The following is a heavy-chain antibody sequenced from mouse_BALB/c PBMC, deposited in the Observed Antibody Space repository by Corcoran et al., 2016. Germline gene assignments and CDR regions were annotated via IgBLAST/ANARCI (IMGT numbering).Heavy chain of an antibody. CDR2: IWWDDVK. Sequence: QVTLKESGPGILQPSQTLSLTCSFSGFSLSTSGLGVGWIRQPSGKGLEGLAHIWWDDVKRYNPARKRRLTISKDTSSSQVFLKSASDDTAETATDYCGRRAPGMITTDAMDYGGQGTSVTVSS. V-gene: IGHV8-8*01. D-gene: IGHD2-4*01. CDR3: GRRAPGMITTDAMDY. J-gene: IGHJ4*01. CDR1: GFSLSTSGLG.